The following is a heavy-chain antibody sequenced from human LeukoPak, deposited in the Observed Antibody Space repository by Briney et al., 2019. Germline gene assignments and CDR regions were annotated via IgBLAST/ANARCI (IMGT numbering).Heavy chain of an antibody. J-gene: IGHJ5*02. CDR2: IIPILGIA. CDR3: ARSLIVVVPAALDWFDP. D-gene: IGHD2-2*01. V-gene: IGHV1-69*04. Sequence: ASVKVSCKASGGTFSSYAIIWVRQAPGQGLEWMGRIIPILGIANYAQKFQGRVTITADKSTSTAYMELSSLRSEDTAVYYCARSLIVVVPAALDWFDPWGQGTLVTVSS. CDR1: GGTFSSYA.